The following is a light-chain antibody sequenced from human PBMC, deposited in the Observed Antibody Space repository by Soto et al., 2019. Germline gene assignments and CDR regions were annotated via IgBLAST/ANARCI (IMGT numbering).Light chain of an antibody. CDR3: STYAGISKI. J-gene: IGLJ1*01. CDR2: GNS. CDR1: SSNIGAGYD. V-gene: IGLV1-40*01. Sequence: VLNQLPSVHGAPGERLTLSCTGSSSNIGAGYDVHWYQQLPGTAPRLLIYGNSKRPSGVPDRFSGSKSGNTASLTVSGLQAEDEADHDCSTYAGISKILGTETKMTVL.